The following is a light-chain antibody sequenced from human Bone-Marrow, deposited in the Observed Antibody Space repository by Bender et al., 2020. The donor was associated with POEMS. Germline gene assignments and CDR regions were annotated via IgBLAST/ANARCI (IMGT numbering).Light chain of an antibody. CDR2: DVS. J-gene: IGLJ3*02. CDR1: SSDIGDYDY. CDR3: FSYAGDSTWV. Sequence: QSALIQPASVSGSPGQSITISCTGTSSDIGDYDYVSWYQQHPGKAPKLMIYDVSNRPSGVSNRFSGSKSGNTASLTISGLQAEDKADYYCFSYAGDSTWVFGGGTRLTVL. V-gene: IGLV2-14*01.